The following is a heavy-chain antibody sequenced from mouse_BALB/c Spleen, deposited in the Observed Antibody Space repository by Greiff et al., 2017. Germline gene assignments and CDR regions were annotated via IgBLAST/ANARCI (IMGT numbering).Heavy chain of an antibody. J-gene: IGHJ4*01. CDR2: IRNKANGYTT. CDR3: AREGSMDY. Sequence: VVESGGGLVQPGGSLRLSCATSGFTFTDYYMSWVRQPPGKALEWLGFIRNKANGYTTEYSASVKGRFTISRDNSQSILYLQMNTLRAEDSATYYCAREGSMDYWGQGTSVTVSS. CDR1: GFTFTDYY. V-gene: IGHV7-3*02.